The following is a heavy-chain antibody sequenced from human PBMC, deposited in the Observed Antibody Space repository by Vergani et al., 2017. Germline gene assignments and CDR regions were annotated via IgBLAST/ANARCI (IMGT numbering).Heavy chain of an antibody. J-gene: IGHJ3*02. CDR2: ISGSGGST. V-gene: IGHV3-23*01. CDR1: GFTFSSYA. CDR3: AKPHLLNYGDYVGAFDI. Sequence: EVQLLESGGGLVQPGGSLRLSCAASGFTFSSYAMSWVRQAPGKGLEWVSAISGSGGSTYYADSVKGRFTISRDNSKNTLYLQMNSLRAEDTAVYYCAKPHLLNYGDYVGAFDIWGQGTMVTVSS. D-gene: IGHD4-17*01.